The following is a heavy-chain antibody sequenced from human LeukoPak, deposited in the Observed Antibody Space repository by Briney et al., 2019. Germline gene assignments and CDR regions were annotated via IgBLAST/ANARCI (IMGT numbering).Heavy chain of an antibody. J-gene: IGHJ4*02. V-gene: IGHV4-4*07. CDR1: GDSLRSYY. Sequence: SETLSLTCAVSGDSLRSYYWSWIRQPVGKGLEWMGRIYSSGTTNYNPSLKRRVTMSLDTSKNQFSLKLTSVTAADTAVYYCARDWAGFGELDYWGQGTLVTVSS. D-gene: IGHD3-10*01. CDR3: ARDWAGFGELDY. CDR2: IYSSGTT.